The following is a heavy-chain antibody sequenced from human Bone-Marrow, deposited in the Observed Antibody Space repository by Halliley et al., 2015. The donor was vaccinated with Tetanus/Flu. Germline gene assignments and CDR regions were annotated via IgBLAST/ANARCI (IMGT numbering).Heavy chain of an antibody. J-gene: IGHJ4*02. CDR1: GDSISTYY. CDR2: VFYSGST. V-gene: IGHV4-59*01. D-gene: IGHD3-22*01. CDR3: ARNSSAYSSFDN. Sequence: LRLSCTVSGDSISTYYWSWIRQPPGKGLEWLGHVFYSGSTNYNPTLRSRITISVDTSENQFSLRLTSVTAADSAVYYCARNSSAYSSFDNWGQGTLVTVSS.